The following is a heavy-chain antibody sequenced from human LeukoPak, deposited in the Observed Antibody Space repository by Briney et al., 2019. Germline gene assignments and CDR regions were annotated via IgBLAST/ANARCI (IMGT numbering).Heavy chain of an antibody. J-gene: IGHJ6*02. CDR3: AREQPPSVPAARYRYYYGMDV. CDR2: ISSSSSTI. V-gene: IGHV3-48*01. Sequence: GGSLRLSCAASGFTFSSYSMNWVRQAPGKGLEWVSYISSSSSTIYYADSVKGRFTISRDNAKNSLYLQMNSLRAEDTAVYYCAREQPPSVPAARYRYYYGMDVWGQGTTVTVSS. CDR1: GFTFSSYS. D-gene: IGHD2-2*01.